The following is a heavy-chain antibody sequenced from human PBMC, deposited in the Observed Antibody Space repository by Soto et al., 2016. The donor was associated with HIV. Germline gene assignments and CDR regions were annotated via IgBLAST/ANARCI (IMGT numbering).Heavy chain of an antibody. CDR2: VDPEDGET. J-gene: IGHJ4*02. D-gene: IGHD3-22*01. CDR3: ATGGPYDSNGYYPY. V-gene: IGHV1-69-2*01. Sequence: EVQLVQSGAEMKKPGATVKISCQVSGYTFTDYYMHWVQQAPGKGLEWMGLVDPEDGETIYAEEFQGRVTMTADTSTDTAYMELSSLRSEDTAVYYCATGGPYDSNGYYPYWGQGTLVTVSS. CDR1: GYTFTDYY.